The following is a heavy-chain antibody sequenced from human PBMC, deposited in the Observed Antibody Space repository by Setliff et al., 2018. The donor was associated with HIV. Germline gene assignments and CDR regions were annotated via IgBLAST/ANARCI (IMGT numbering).Heavy chain of an antibody. CDR2: ISYTSTTM. CDR1: GFTFSTFG. Sequence: PGGSLRLSCAASGFTFSTFGMNWLRQAPGKGLEWVSYISYTSTTMYYAESVKGRFTISRDNAKNSLYLQMHSLRAEDTAVYYCARDLVVVPLVHGVFDLWGQGTMVTVSS. CDR3: ARDLVVVPLVHGVFDL. V-gene: IGHV3-48*01. D-gene: IGHD2-2*01. J-gene: IGHJ3*01.